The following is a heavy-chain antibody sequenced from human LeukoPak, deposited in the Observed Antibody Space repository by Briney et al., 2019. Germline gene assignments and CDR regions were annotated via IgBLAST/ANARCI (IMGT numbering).Heavy chain of an antibody. D-gene: IGHD2-21*01. V-gene: IGHV1-8*01. J-gene: IGHJ4*02. CDR1: GYAFTTYD. CDR2: MNPNSGNT. Sequence: ASVKVSCKASGYAFTTYDINWVRQATGQGLEWLGWMNPNSGNTGYAQKFQGRVSMTGDTSISTAYMELSSLRSEDTAVYYCARNVASTGYFDYWGQGTLVTVSS. CDR3: ARNVASTGYFDY.